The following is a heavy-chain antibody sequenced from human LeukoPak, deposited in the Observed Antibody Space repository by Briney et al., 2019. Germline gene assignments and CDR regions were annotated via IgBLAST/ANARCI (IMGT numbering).Heavy chain of an antibody. CDR3: AKGYSSSRAFDI. CDR2: IIPIFGTA. CDR1: GGTFSSYA. V-gene: IGHV1-69*13. Sequence: AASVKVSCKASGGTFSSYAISWVRQAPGQGLEWMGGIIPIFGTANYAQKFQGRVTITADESTSTAYMELSSLRSEDTAVYYCAKGYSSSRAFDIWGQGTMVTVSS. J-gene: IGHJ3*02. D-gene: IGHD6-6*01.